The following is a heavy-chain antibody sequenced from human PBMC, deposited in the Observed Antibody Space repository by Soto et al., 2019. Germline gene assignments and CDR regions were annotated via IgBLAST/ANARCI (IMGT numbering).Heavy chain of an antibody. CDR1: GGSINGYF. D-gene: IGHD2-21*02. CDR2: IHLSGST. V-gene: IGHV4-59*01. J-gene: IGHJ3*02. Sequence: QVQLQESGPGLVKPSETLSLTCNVSGGSINGYFWTWIRQPPGKGLQWIGYIHLSGSTSYNPSLKSRVTISIDPPKVHFSLRLTSVTTADTAVYYCARRRSVTHDAFDIWGQGTLVTVSS. CDR3: ARRRSVTHDAFDI.